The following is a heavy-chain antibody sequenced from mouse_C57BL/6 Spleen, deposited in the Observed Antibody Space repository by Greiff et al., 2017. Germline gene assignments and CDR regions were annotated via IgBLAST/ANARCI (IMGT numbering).Heavy chain of an antibody. Sequence: QVQLKQPGAELVMPGASVKLSCKASGYTFTSYWMHWVKQRPGQGLEWIGEIDPSDSYTNYNQKFKGKSTLTVDKSSSTAYMQLSSLTSEDSAVYYCARSETAQATEAMDYWGQGTSVTVSS. CDR1: GYTFTSYW. CDR2: IDPSDSYT. D-gene: IGHD3-2*02. J-gene: IGHJ4*01. CDR3: ARSETAQATEAMDY. V-gene: IGHV1-69*01.